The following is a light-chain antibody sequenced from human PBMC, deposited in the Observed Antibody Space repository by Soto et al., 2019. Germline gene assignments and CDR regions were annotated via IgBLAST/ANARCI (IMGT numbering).Light chain of an antibody. CDR2: DSS. CDR3: QHYGYSPPCT. Sequence: EIVMTQSPATLSLSPGESATLSCRASQTLNNNYPACHQKKPGQAPSLLICDSSSTATGIPARFSGSGSGTDFTLTISSLESEDFAVYYCQHYGYSPPCTFGQGTHVDIK. J-gene: IGKJ1*01. CDR1: QTLNNNY. V-gene: IGKV3-20*01.